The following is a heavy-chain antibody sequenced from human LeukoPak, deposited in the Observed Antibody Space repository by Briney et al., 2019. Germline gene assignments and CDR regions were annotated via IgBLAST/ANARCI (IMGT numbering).Heavy chain of an antibody. V-gene: IGHV4-39*07. Sequence: SETLSLTCTVSGGSISSSNYYWGWTRQPPGKGLEWFGSISYSGGTSYNPSLRSRVTISVDTSKNQFSLNLSSVTAADTAVYYCARVTTENWFDPWSQGTLVTVSS. J-gene: IGHJ5*02. CDR2: ISYSGGT. CDR1: GGSISSSNYY. CDR3: ARVTTENWFDP. D-gene: IGHD4-11*01.